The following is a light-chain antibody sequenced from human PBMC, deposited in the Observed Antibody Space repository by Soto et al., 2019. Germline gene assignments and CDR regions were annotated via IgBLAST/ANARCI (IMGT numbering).Light chain of an antibody. CDR1: SSDLGGYNY. CDR3: SSYTSSDTLV. J-gene: IGLJ1*01. Sequence: QSVLTQPASVSGSPGQSITVSCTGTSSDLGGYNYVSWYQHHPGKAPKLMIYEVSNRPSGVSNRFSGSKSGNTASLTISGLQAEDEAEYYCSSYTSSDTLVFGTGTKATVL. V-gene: IGLV2-14*01. CDR2: EVS.